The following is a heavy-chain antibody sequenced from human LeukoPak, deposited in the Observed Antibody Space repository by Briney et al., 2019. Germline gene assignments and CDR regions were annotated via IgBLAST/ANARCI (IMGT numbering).Heavy chain of an antibody. D-gene: IGHD2-2*01. Sequence: GGSLRLSCAASGFTFSSYAMSWVRQAPGKRLEWVSAISGSGGSTYYADSVKGRFTISRDNSKNTLYLQMNSLRAEDTAVYYCAKGISSTSCFDYWGQGTLVTVSS. V-gene: IGHV3-23*01. CDR3: AKGISSTSCFDY. CDR1: GFTFSSYA. CDR2: ISGSGGST. J-gene: IGHJ4*02.